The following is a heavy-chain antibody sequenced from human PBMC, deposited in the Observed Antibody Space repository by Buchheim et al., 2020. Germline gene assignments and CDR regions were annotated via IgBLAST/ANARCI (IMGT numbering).Heavy chain of an antibody. D-gene: IGHD2-15*01. J-gene: IGHJ4*02. CDR2: ISSSGSSI. CDR1: GFTFSSYW. CDR3: ASAYVVQGQIVDY. V-gene: IGHV3-74*01. Sequence: EVQLVESGGGLVQPGGSLRLSCAASGFTFSSYWMNWVRQAPGKGLVWVSRISSSGSSISYADSVKGRFTISRDNAKNTLYLQMNSLRADDTAVYYCASAYVVQGQIVDYWGQGTL.